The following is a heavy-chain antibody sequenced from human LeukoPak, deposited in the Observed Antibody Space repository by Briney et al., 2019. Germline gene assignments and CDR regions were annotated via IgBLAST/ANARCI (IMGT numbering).Heavy chain of an antibody. CDR1: GYTLTSYD. V-gene: IGHV1-8*01. Sequence: VASVKVSCKASGYTLTSYDINWVRQATGQGLEWMGRINTNSGNTDYAQKFQGRVTMTRNSSIGTVYTELSSLKSEDTAVYYCARGLLQFWNGYAADVFDIWGQGTMVTVSS. J-gene: IGHJ3*02. D-gene: IGHD3-3*01. CDR2: INTNSGNT. CDR3: ARGLLQFWNGYAADVFDI.